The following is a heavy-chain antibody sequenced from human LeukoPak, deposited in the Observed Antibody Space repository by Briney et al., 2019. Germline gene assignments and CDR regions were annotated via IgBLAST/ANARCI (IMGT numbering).Heavy chain of an antibody. Sequence: SVKVSCKASGFTFTSSAMQWVRQARGQRLEWIGWIVVGSGNTNYAQKFQERVTITRDMSTSTAYMELSSLRSEDTAVYYCAADRTPDYYDSSGYGDMACWGQGTLVTVSS. D-gene: IGHD3-22*01. J-gene: IGHJ4*02. CDR1: GFTFTSSA. V-gene: IGHV1-58*02. CDR2: IVVGSGNT. CDR3: AADRTPDYYDSSGYGDMAC.